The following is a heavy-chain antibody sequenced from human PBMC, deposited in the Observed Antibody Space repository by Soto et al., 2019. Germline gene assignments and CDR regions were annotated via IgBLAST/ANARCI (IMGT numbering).Heavy chain of an antibody. J-gene: IGHJ5*02. Sequence: PSETLSLTCTVSGGSISSGGYYWSWIRQHPGKGLEWIGYIYYSGSTYYNPSLKSRVTISVDTSKNQFSLKLSSVTAADTAVYYCARVLARVVPAAIPDWLDPWGQGPLVTVYS. CDR3: ARVLARVVPAAIPDWLDP. CDR2: IYYSGST. V-gene: IGHV4-31*03. CDR1: GGSISSGGYY. D-gene: IGHD2-2*02.